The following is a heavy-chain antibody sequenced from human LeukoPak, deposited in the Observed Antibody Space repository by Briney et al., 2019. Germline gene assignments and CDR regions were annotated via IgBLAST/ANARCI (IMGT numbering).Heavy chain of an antibody. Sequence: GGSLRLSCAASGITFSSYAVNWVRQAPGKGLEWVSTITGTGGDTNYADSVKGRVTISRDNSKNTLYLQMNSLRAEDTATYYCAKGGANRVYYFDSWGQGTLVTVSS. J-gene: IGHJ4*02. CDR3: AKGGANRVYYFDS. CDR1: GITFSSYA. V-gene: IGHV3-23*01. D-gene: IGHD2/OR15-2a*01. CDR2: ITGTGGDT.